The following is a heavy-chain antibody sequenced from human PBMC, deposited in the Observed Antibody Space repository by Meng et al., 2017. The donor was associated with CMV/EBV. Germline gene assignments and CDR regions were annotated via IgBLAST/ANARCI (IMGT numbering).Heavy chain of an antibody. CDR2: ISGSGGST. Sequence: GGSLKISCAASGFTFSSYAMSWVRQAPGKGLEWVSAISGSGGSTYYADSVKGRFTISRDNSKNTLYLQMNSLRAEDTAVYYCAKGKGGCSSTSCYTACDYWGQGTLVTVSS. V-gene: IGHV3-23*01. CDR3: AKGKGGCSSTSCYTACDY. D-gene: IGHD2-2*02. CDR1: GFTFSSYA. J-gene: IGHJ4*02.